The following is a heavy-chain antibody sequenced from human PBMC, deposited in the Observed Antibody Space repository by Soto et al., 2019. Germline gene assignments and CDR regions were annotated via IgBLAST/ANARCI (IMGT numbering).Heavy chain of an antibody. J-gene: IGHJ6*02. Sequence: QVQLVQSGAEVKKPGSSVKVSCKASGGTFSSYAISWVRQAPGQGLEWMGGIIPIFGTANYAQKFQGRVTITADESTSTAYMELSSLRSEDTAVYYCARSYCSGGGCYDYYYYGMDVWGQGTTVTVSS. CDR3: ARSYCSGGGCYDYYYYGMDV. CDR2: IIPIFGTA. D-gene: IGHD2-15*01. CDR1: GGTFSSYA. V-gene: IGHV1-69*01.